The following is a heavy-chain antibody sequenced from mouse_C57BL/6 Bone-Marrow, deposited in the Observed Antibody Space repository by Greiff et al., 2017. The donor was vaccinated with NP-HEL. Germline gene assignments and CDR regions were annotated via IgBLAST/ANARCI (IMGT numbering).Heavy chain of an antibody. CDR2: INPYNGGT. Sequence: EVKLMESGPVLVKPGASVKMSCKASGYTFTDYYMNWVKQSHGKSLEWIGVINPYNGGTSYNQKFKGKATLTVDKSSSTAYMELNSLTSEDSAVYYCARLVVTRYYYAMDYWGQGTSVTVSS. V-gene: IGHV1-19*01. D-gene: IGHD2-2*01. CDR3: ARLVVTRYYYAMDY. J-gene: IGHJ4*01. CDR1: GYTFTDYY.